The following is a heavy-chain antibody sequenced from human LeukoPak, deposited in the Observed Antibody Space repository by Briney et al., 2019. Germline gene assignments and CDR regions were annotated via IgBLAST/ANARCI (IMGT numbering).Heavy chain of an antibody. CDR1: GFTFSSYW. CDR3: ARDIVFEGEDTAMVTTSDYLDY. J-gene: IGHJ4*02. V-gene: IGHV3-74*01. Sequence: PGGSLRLSCAASGFTFSSYWMHWVRQVPGKGLVWVSRINSDGSKTRYADSVKGRFTISRDNAKNTLYLQMNSLRAEDTAVYYWARDIVFEGEDTAMVTTSDYLDYWGQGTLVTVSS. CDR2: INSDGSKT. D-gene: IGHD5-18*01.